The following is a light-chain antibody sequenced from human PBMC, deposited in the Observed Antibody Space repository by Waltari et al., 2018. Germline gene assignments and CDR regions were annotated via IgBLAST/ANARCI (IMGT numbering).Light chain of an antibody. CDR3: MQALEFPLT. CDR2: EVS. J-gene: IGKJ4*01. V-gene: IGKV2-40*01. Sequence: DIVMTQTPLSLPVTLGEPASISCRSSQSLLDSEDGNTYLEWYLQKPGQSPQLLIYEVSNRASGVPDRFSGSGSDTDFTLKSSRVEAEDVGVYYCMQALEFPLTFSGGTKVEIK. CDR1: QSLLDSEDGNTY.